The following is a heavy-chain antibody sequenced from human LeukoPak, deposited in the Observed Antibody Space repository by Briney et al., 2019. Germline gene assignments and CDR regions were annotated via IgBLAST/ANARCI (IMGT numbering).Heavy chain of an antibody. Sequence: GGSLRLSCAASGFTFSSYAMSWVRQAPGKGLEWVSAISGSGGSTYYADSVKGQFTISRDNSKNTLYLQMNSLRAEDTAVYYCASQKMSRIAAAGTVPLGYWGQGTLVTVSS. J-gene: IGHJ4*02. CDR1: GFTFSSYA. D-gene: IGHD6-13*01. CDR3: ASQKMSRIAAAGTVPLGY. V-gene: IGHV3-23*01. CDR2: ISGSGGST.